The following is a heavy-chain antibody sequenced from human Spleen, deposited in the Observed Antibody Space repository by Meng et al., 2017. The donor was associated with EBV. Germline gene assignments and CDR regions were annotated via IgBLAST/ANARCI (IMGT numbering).Heavy chain of an antibody. J-gene: IGHJ4*02. V-gene: IGHV4-61*01. CDR1: GGSVSSGNYY. CDR3: ARADSSYASGTYYFDY. CDR2: IYYSGRT. Sequence: QVQLPEPGPGLVKPSETLSLTCTVSGGSVSSGNYYWSWIRQPPGKGLEWIGYIYYSGRTPYNASLKSRVTISIDKSKNQFSLKLNSVTAADTAVFYCARADSSYASGTYYFDYWGQGALVTVSS. D-gene: IGHD3-10*01.